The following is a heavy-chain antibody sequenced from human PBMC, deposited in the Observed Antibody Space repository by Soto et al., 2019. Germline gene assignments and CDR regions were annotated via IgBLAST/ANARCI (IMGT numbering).Heavy chain of an antibody. J-gene: IGHJ4*02. CDR2: VKQDGSEI. Sequence: GGSLRLSCAASGFTFSTYWMSWVRQAPGKGLEWVASVKQDGSEIYYVDSVKGRFTISRDNAKNSVYLQMNSLRAEDTAVYYSARPYCSAGNCCPGIYWGQGTLVTVSS. D-gene: IGHD2-15*01. CDR3: ARPYCSAGNCCPGIY. V-gene: IGHV3-7*01. CDR1: GFTFSTYW.